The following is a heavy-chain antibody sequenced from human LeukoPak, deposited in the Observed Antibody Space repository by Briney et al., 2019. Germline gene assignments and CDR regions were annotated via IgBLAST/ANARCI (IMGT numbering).Heavy chain of an antibody. D-gene: IGHD5-18*01. J-gene: IGHJ4*02. CDR1: GITFSNYA. CDR3: AKATGYLL. CDR2: ISNSDFST. V-gene: IGHV3-23*01. Sequence: GGSLRLSCAASGITFSNYAMSWVRQAPGKGLEWVSTISNSDFSTHYADSVKGRFTISRDNSENTLYLQMNSLRAEDTALYYCAKATGYLLWGQGTLVTVSS.